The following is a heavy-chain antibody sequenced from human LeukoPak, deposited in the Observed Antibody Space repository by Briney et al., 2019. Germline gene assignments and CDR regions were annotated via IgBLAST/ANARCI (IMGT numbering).Heavy chain of an antibody. D-gene: IGHD1-26*01. CDR3: ARDDGSLPGNWFDP. Sequence: PGGSLRLSCAASGLPFSGYGMHWVRQAPGKGLEWVAMIWYDGSNEYYADSVKGRFTVSRDNSKKMLYLQMNSLRAEDTAVYYCARDDGSLPGNWFDPWGQGTLVIVSS. CDR2: IWYDGSNE. V-gene: IGHV3-33*01. CDR1: GLPFSGYG. J-gene: IGHJ5*02.